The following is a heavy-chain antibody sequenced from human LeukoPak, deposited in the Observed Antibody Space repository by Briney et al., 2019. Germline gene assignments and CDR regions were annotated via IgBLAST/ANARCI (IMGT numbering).Heavy chain of an antibody. J-gene: IGHJ4*01. CDR1: GFTFSNSA. V-gene: IGHV3-23*01. Sequence: GGSLRLSCAASGFTFSNSAMSWVRQAPGKGLEWASTLSGSGITTCYADSVKGRFTISRDNSKNTLYLQMNSLRAEDTAVYYCAKGIYSSGWSYFDYWGHGTLVTVSS. D-gene: IGHD6-19*01. CDR2: LSGSGITT. CDR3: AKGIYSSGWSYFDY.